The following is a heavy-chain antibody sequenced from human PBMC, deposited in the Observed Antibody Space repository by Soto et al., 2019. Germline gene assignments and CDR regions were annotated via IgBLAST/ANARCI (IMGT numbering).Heavy chain of an antibody. V-gene: IGHV3-53*02. Sequence: EVQLVETGGGLIQPGGSLRLSCAASGFTVSSNYMSWVRQAPGKGLEWVSVIYSGGSTYYADSVKGRFTISRDNSKNTLYLQMNSLRAEDTAVYYCASCFTLGYLGYDYYGMDVWGQGTTVTVSS. CDR2: IYSGGST. CDR1: GFTVSSNY. D-gene: IGHD2-15*01. J-gene: IGHJ6*02. CDR3: ASCFTLGYLGYDYYGMDV.